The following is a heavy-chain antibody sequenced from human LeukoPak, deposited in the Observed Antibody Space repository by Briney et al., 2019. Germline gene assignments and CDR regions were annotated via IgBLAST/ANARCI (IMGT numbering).Heavy chain of an antibody. CDR2: IYYSGST. J-gene: IGHJ5*02. CDR3: ARVLGYCSSTSCYPYNWFDP. Sequence: PSETLSLTCTVSGGSNSSYYWSWIRQPPGKGLEWIGYIYYSGSTNYNPSLKSRVTISVDTSKNQFSLKLSSVTAADTAVYYCARVLGYCSSTSCYPYNWFDPWGQGTLVTVSS. V-gene: IGHV4-59*01. CDR1: GGSNSSYY. D-gene: IGHD2-2*01.